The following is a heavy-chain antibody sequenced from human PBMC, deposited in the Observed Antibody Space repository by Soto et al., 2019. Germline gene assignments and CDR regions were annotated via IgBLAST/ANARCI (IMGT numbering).Heavy chain of an antibody. CDR2: ISANNVYT. CDR1: GFTFTNYY. Sequence: GGSLRLSCAASGFTFTNYYISWIRQAPGKGLEWVSYISANNVYTNYADSVKGRFTISRDNGKNSVYLQMNGLRAEDTAVYYCARDLEVGSYLYYFDFWGQGALVSVSS. D-gene: IGHD1-26*01. J-gene: IGHJ4*02. V-gene: IGHV3-11*06. CDR3: ARDLEVGSYLYYFDF.